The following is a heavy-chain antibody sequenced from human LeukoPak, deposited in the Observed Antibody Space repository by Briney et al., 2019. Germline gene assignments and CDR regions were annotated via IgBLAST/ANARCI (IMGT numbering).Heavy chain of an antibody. V-gene: IGHV3-15*01. Sequence: PGGSLRLSCAASGFTFSNAWMSWVRLVPGKGLEWLGRIKSKTDGGRTDYAAPVKGRLTISRDDSKNTMYLQMNSLKTEDTAVYYCATVGYAVVGFDYWGQGTLVTVSS. CDR3: ATVGYAVVGFDY. CDR2: IKSKTDGGRT. D-gene: IGHD2-15*01. CDR1: GFTFSNAW. J-gene: IGHJ4*02.